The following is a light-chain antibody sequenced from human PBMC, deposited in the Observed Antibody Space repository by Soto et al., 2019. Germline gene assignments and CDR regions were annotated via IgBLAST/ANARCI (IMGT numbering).Light chain of an antibody. CDR1: SSDVGGHNY. Sequence: QSVLTQPASVSGSPGQSITISCTGTSSDVGGHNYVSWYQHHPGKAPKLIIYEVTYRPSGVSNRFSASKSGNTASLTISGLQAEDEADYYCTSYTSSNTWVFGGGTKVTVL. CDR3: TSYTSSNTWV. J-gene: IGLJ3*02. CDR2: EVT. V-gene: IGLV2-14*01.